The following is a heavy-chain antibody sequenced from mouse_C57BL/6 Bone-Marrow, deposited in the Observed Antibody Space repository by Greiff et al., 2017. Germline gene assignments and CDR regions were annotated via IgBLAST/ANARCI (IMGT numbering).Heavy chain of an antibody. J-gene: IGHJ3*01. Sequence: EVQRVESGEGLVKPGGSLKLSCAASGFTFSSYAMSWVRQTPEKRLEWVAYISSGGDYIYYADTVKGRFTISRDNARNTLYLQMSSLKSEDTAMYYCTRDQTAQARFAYWGQGTLVTVSA. D-gene: IGHD3-2*02. CDR1: GFTFSSYA. V-gene: IGHV5-9-1*02. CDR2: ISSGGDYI. CDR3: TRDQTAQARFAY.